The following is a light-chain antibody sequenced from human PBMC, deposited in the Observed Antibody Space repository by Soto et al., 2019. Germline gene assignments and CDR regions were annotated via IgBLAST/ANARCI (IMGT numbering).Light chain of an antibody. CDR3: QHRSNSLT. CDR2: GES. J-gene: IGKJ4*01. V-gene: IGKV3D-20*02. Sequence: IGQPDSPGSLYLSPGGRGNLSCQASPTISPRYVAWYQQTPGHHPSLLIYGESSRATGIPDRFSGSGSGADFTLTISRLDHEDFAVYYCQHRSNSLTVGGGTKVDIK. CDR1: PTISPRY.